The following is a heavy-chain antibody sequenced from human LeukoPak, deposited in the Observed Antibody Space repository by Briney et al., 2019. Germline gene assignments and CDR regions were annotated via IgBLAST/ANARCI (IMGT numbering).Heavy chain of an antibody. D-gene: IGHD1-1*01. V-gene: IGHV3-66*02. CDR1: GFTVSSNY. CDR3: ARMPEASWNDWSYYMDV. CDR2: IYSGGST. J-gene: IGHJ6*03. Sequence: GGSLRLSCAASGFTVSSNYMSWVRQAPGKGLEWVAVIYSGGSTYYADSVKGRFTISRDNSKNTLYLQMNSLRAEDTAVYYCARMPEASWNDWSYYMDVWGKGTTVTVSS.